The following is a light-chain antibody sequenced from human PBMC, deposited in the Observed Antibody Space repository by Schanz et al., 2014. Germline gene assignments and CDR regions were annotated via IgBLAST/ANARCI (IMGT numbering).Light chain of an antibody. Sequence: EIVLTQSPATLSLSPGERATLSCRASQSVSSYLAWYQQKPGQAPRLLIYAASNRATGIPARFSGSGSGTDFTLTISGLEPEDFAVYYCQQHDSSLVTFGGGTKVESK. CDR3: QQHDSSLVT. CDR2: AAS. V-gene: IGKV3-11*01. J-gene: IGKJ4*01. CDR1: QSVSSY.